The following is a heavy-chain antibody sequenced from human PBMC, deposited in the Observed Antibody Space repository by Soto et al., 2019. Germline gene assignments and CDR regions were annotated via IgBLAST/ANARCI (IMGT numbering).Heavy chain of an antibody. CDR2: ISTYNGNT. CDR1: GYTFTTYD. V-gene: IGHV1-18*01. D-gene: IGHD2-8*01. J-gene: IGHJ6*02. CDR3: ARDSYHVLMVNAPNLYGMDV. Sequence: QVQRVQSGAEVKKPGASVKVSCKASGYTFTTYDISWVRQAPGQGLEWMGRISTYNGNTNYPQSLQGRLTMTTDTSRTTASMELRSVRADDTAVYYCARDSYHVLMVNAPNLYGMDVWGQGTTVTVSS.